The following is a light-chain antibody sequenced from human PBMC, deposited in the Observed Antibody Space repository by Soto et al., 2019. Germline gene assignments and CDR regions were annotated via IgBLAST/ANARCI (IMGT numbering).Light chain of an antibody. V-gene: IGKV3-11*01. CDR2: DPS. Sequence: EIVLTQSPATLSLSPAERATLSCRASQSVSNYLAWYQQKPGQAPSLLIDDPSNRATGIPARCSGGGSGTYLTLTISSLELGEFGVYYGQQRSNWPATFGQGTTLEIK. J-gene: IGKJ2*01. CDR3: QQRSNWPAT. CDR1: QSVSNY.